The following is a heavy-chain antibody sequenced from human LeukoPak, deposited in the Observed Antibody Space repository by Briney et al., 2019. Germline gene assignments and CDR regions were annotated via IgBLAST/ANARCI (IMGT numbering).Heavy chain of an antibody. CDR2: IYYSGST. D-gene: IGHD2-8*01. CDR3: ASVPMVYAISYYYYYYMDV. V-gene: IGHV4-39*01. J-gene: IGHJ6*03. Sequence: SETLSLTCTVSGGSIRSSSYQWGWIRQPPGKGLEWIGSIYYSGSTYYNPSLKSRVTISVDTSKNQFSLKLSSVTAADTAVYYCASVPMVYAISYYYYYYMDVWGKGTTVTVSS. CDR1: GGSIRSSSYQ.